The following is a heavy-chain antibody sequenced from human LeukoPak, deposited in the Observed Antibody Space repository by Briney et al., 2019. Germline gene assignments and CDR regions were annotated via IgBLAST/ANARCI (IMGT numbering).Heavy chain of an antibody. CDR2: INSDGSST. Sequence: GSLRLSCAASGFTFSSYWMHWVRQGTGKGLVWVSRINSDGSSTSYADSVKGRFTISRDNAKNTLYLQMNSLRAEDTAVYYCARGLDQYDSSGYYAPFDYWGQGTLVTVSS. CDR1: GFTFSSYW. J-gene: IGHJ4*02. V-gene: IGHV3-74*01. CDR3: ARGLDQYDSSGYYAPFDY. D-gene: IGHD3-22*01.